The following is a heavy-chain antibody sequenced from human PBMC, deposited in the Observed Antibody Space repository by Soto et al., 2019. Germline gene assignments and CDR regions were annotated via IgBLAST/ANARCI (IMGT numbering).Heavy chain of an antibody. CDR2: MNPNSDNT. V-gene: IGHV1-8*01. D-gene: IGHD5-18*01. CDR3: ARAKTAMVIAFDI. Sequence: ASVKDSCKASGYTFTSYDINWVRQATGQGLEWMGWMNPNSDNTGYAQKFQGRVTMTRNTSISTAYMELSSLRSEDTAVYYCARAKTAMVIAFDIWGQGTMVTVSS. J-gene: IGHJ3*02. CDR1: GYTFTSYD.